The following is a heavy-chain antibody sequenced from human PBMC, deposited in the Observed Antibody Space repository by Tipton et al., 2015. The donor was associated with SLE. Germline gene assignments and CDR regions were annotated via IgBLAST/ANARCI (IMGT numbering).Heavy chain of an antibody. V-gene: IGHV4-39*07. J-gene: IGHJ4*02. Sequence: TLSLTCTVSGGSISSSSYYWGWIRQPPGKGLEWIGSIYYSGSTYYNPSLQSRVTISVDTSKNQFSLKLSSVTAADTAVYYCARQTDQLSVGYWGQGTLVTVSS. D-gene: IGHD1-1*01. CDR1: GGSISSSSYY. CDR2: IYYSGST. CDR3: ARQTDQLSVGY.